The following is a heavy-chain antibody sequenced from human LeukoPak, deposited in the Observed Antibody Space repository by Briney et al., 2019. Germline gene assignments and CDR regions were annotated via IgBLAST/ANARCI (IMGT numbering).Heavy chain of an antibody. CDR3: AREARGFGVNQFDY. CDR2: IYTSGST. J-gene: IGHJ4*02. V-gene: IGHV4-61*02. D-gene: IGHD3-10*01. CDR1: GGSISSGSYY. Sequence: SQTLSLTCTVSGGSISSGSYYWSWTRQPAGKGLEWIGRIYTSGSTNYNPSLKSRVTISVDTSKNQFSLKLSSVTAADTAVYYCAREARGFGVNQFDYWGQGTLVTVSS.